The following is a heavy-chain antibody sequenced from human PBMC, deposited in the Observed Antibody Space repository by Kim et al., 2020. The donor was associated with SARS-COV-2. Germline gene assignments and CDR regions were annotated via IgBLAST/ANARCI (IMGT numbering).Heavy chain of an antibody. CDR2: IRSKAYGGTT. Sequence: GGSLRLSCTASGFTFGDYAMSWFRQAPGKGLEWVGFIRSKAYGGTTEYAASVKGRFTISRDDSKSIAYLQMNSLKTEDTAVYYCTRKNHVLRYFDWLPYGYYYGMDVWGQGTTVTVSS. V-gene: IGHV3-49*03. J-gene: IGHJ6*02. CDR3: TRKNHVLRYFDWLPYGYYYGMDV. D-gene: IGHD3-9*01. CDR1: GFTFGDYA.